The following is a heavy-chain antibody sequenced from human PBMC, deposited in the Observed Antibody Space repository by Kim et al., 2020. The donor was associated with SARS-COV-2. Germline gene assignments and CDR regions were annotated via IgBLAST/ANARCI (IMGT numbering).Heavy chain of an antibody. V-gene: IGHV3-7*01. CDR1: GLTFSRYY. CDR3: ARESRATFDY. J-gene: IGHJ4*02. CDR2: INQDGSEK. Sequence: GGSLRLSCADSGLTFSRYYMSWLRQAPGKGPEWVANINQDGSEKFYVDSVKGRFTISRDNAKKSLYLQINSLRAEDTAVYYCARESRATFDYWAKGTLV.